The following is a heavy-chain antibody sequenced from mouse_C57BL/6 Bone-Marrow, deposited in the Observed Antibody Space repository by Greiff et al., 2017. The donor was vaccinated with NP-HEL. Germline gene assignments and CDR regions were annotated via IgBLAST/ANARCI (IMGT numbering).Heavy chain of an antibody. V-gene: IGHV1-82*01. CDR3: ARFLITTVVAPFDY. J-gene: IGHJ2*01. D-gene: IGHD1-1*01. CDR1: GYAFSSSW. CDR2: IYPGDGDT. Sequence: QVQLKESGPELVKPGASVKISCKASGYAFSSSWMNWVKQRPGKGLEWIGRIYPGDGDTNYNGKFKGKATLTADKSSSTAYMQLSSLTSEDSAVYFCARFLITTVVAPFDYWGQGTTLTVSS.